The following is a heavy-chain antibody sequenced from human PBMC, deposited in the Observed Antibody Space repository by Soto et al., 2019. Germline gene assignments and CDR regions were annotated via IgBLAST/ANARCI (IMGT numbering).Heavy chain of an antibody. D-gene: IGHD3-22*01. CDR1: GGTFSSYA. V-gene: IGHV1-69*13. Sequence: SVKVSCKASGGTFSSYAINSVRQAPGQGLAWMGGIIPIFSTANYAQKFQGSVTITADESTSTAYMELNSLRAEDTAVYYCASATDDNSSGYYPFDYWGQGTLVTVSS. J-gene: IGHJ4*01. CDR2: IIPIFSTA. CDR3: ASATDDNSSGYYPFDY.